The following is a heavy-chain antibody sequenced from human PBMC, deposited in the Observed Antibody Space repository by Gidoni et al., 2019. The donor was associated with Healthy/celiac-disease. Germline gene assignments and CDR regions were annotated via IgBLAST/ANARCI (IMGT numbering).Heavy chain of an antibody. CDR3: ARVHTPMPMFDY. V-gene: IGHV4-34*01. CDR1: GGSFTAYY. J-gene: IGHJ4*02. Sequence: QVQLQQWGAGLLKPSETLSLTCAVYGGSFTAYYWNWIRQPPGKGLEWIGEIKHRGSTNYKPSLKSRVTISVDTSKNQFSLKLSSVTAADTAVYYCARVHTPMPMFDYWGQGTLVTVSS. D-gene: IGHD5-18*01. CDR2: IKHRGST.